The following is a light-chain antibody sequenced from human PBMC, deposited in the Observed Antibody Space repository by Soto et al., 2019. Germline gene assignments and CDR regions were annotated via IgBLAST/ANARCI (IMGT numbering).Light chain of an antibody. CDR2: GAS. V-gene: IGKV3-15*01. J-gene: IGKJ1*01. CDR3: QLYNNWPWT. Sequence: EIVLTQSPAALSLAPEERATLSCRASQSVSSNLAWHQQKPGQAPRLLIYGASTRATGIPDRFSGNGSGTEFTLTISSLQSEDFAVYYCQLYNNWPWTFGQGTKVEIK. CDR1: QSVSSN.